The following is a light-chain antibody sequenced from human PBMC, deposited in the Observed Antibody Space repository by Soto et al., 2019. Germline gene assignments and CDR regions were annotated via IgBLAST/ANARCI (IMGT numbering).Light chain of an antibody. Sequence: QSALTQPPSASGSPGQSVTISCTGTSSDVGGYNYVSWYQQHPGKAPKLMIYEVSKRPSGVPARFSGSKSGNSAPLTVSGTQAEDEADYYCSSYAVSNNLYVFGTGSKLTVL. CDR1: SSDVGGYNY. J-gene: IGLJ1*01. CDR2: EVS. CDR3: SSYAVSNNLYV. V-gene: IGLV2-8*01.